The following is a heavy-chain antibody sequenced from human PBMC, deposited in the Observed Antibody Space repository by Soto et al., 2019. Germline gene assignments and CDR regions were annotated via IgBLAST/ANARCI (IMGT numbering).Heavy chain of an antibody. CDR2: IYDNGGA. CDR3: ARVKGGTTRRAFDS. V-gene: IGHV4-31*03. CDR1: GDSISSGGYY. D-gene: IGHD1-7*01. Sequence: QVQLQESGPGLVKPSQTLSLTCTVSGDSISSGGYYWSWIRQHPGKGLEWIGYIYDNGGAYYSPSLKGGVVISVDRSENQFSLRLSSVPAADTAVYYCARVKGGTTRRAFDSWGQGTLVTVSS. J-gene: IGHJ4*02.